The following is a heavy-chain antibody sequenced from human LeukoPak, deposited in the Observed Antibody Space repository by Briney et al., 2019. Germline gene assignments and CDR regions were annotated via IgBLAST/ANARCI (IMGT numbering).Heavy chain of an antibody. V-gene: IGHV1-2*02. J-gene: IGHJ6*03. CDR2: INPKSGVT. CDR3: ARAGGYCGSTSCYSGYYYYFMDV. D-gene: IGHD2-2*01. Sequence: ASVKVSCKASGYTFTDYYLHWVRQAPGQGLEWMGWINPKSGVTDSKMKFQGRVALTRDTSITTAYMELISLTSDDAAVYYCARAGGYCGSTSCYSGYYYYFMDVWGKGTTVTVSS. CDR1: GYTFTDYY.